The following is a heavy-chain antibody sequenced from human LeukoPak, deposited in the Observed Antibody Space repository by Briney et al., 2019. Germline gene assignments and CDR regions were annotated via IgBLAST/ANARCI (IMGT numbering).Heavy chain of an antibody. J-gene: IGHJ4*02. V-gene: IGHV3-74*01. CDR2: INSDGSST. CDR1: GFTFSSYW. Sequence: GGSLRLSCAAYGFTFSSYWMHWVRQAPGKGLVWVSRINSDGSSTSYADPVKGRFTISGDNAKNTLYLQMNSLRAEDTAVYYCAGVGYDYPGDYWGQGTLVTVSS. CDR3: AGVGYDYPGDY. D-gene: IGHD5-12*01.